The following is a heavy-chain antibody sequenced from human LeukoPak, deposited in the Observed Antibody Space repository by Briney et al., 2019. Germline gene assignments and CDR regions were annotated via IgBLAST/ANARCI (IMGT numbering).Heavy chain of an antibody. CDR1: GDSISIAYF. CDR2: IFQTGTT. D-gene: IGHD3-22*01. V-gene: IGHV4-38-2*02. J-gene: IGHJ4*02. Sequence: SETLSLTCTVSGDSISIAYFWGWIRQAPGQGLEWIGNIFQTGTTYYNPSLQSRVTISVDTSKNQFSLKLSSVTAADTAVYYCARESYYDSSGYLFDYWGQGTLVTVSS. CDR3: ARESYYDSSGYLFDY.